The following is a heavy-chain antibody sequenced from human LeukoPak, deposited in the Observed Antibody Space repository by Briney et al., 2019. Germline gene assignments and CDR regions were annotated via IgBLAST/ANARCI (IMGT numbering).Heavy chain of an antibody. CDR2: INHSGST. V-gene: IGHV4-34*01. D-gene: IGHD5-12*01. Sequence: SETLSLTCAVYGGSFSGYYWSWIRQPPGKGLEWIGQINHSGSTNYNPSLKSRVTLSVDTSKNHFSLKLSSVTAADTAVYYCARHPYDYYSFFDYWGQGTLVTVSS. CDR1: GGSFSGYY. J-gene: IGHJ4*02. CDR3: ARHPYDYYSFFDY.